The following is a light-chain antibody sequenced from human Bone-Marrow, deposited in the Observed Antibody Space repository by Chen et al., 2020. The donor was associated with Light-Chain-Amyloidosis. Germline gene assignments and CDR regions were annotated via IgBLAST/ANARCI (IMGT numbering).Light chain of an antibody. CDR2: GSS. Sequence: EIVLTQSPGTLSLSPGEGANLSCRASQTISSNYLTWYQQKFGQAPRLLIYGSSSRATGIPDRFTFSGSGTDFTLTINRLEPDDFAMYYCQQYGTSPLTFGGGTKVEIK. V-gene: IGKV3-20*01. J-gene: IGKJ4*01. CDR3: QQYGTSPLT. CDR1: QTISSNY.